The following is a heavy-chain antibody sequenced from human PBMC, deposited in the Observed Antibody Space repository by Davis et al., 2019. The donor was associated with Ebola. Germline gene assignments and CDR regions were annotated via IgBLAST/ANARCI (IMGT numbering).Heavy chain of an antibody. CDR3: ARDRGEWELLGGMDV. Sequence: GESLKISCAASGFTFSSYWMSWVRQAPGKGLEWVANIKQDGSEKYYVDSVKGRFTISRDNAKNSLYLQMNSLRAEDTAVYYCARDRGEWELLGGMDVWGKGTTVTVSS. D-gene: IGHD1-26*01. V-gene: IGHV3-7*01. CDR2: IKQDGSEK. J-gene: IGHJ6*04. CDR1: GFTFSSYW.